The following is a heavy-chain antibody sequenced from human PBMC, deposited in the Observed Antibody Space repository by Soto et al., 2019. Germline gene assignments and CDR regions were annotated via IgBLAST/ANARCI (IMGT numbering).Heavy chain of an antibody. CDR3: AKDLAPVNIVATKKYDAFDI. V-gene: IGHV3-23*01. J-gene: IGHJ3*02. Sequence: GGSLRLSCAASGFTFSSYAMSWVRQAPGKGLEWVSAISGSGGSTYYADSVMGRFTTSRDNSKNTQYLQINSLRAEDTAVYYWAKDLAPVNIVATKKYDAFDIWGQGTMVTVSS. CDR2: ISGSGGST. D-gene: IGHD5-12*01. CDR1: GFTFSSYA.